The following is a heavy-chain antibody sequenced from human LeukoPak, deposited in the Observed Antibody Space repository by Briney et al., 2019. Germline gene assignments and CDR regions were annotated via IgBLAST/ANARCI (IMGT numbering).Heavy chain of an antibody. V-gene: IGHV1-46*01. CDR1: GYTFTNYY. Sequence: ASVKVSFKASGYTFTNYYMHWVRQAPGQGLEWMGIINPSGGSTGYAQKFQGRFTMTRDTSTTTVYMELSSLRSEDTAVYYCARDREEGSNSYYFDSWGQGTLVIVSS. D-gene: IGHD1-1*01. CDR2: INPSGGST. CDR3: ARDREEGSNSYYFDS. J-gene: IGHJ4*02.